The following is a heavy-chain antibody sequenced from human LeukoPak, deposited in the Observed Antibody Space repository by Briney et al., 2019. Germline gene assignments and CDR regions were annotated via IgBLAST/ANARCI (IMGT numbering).Heavy chain of an antibody. CDR1: GYSISSGYY. D-gene: IGHD3-22*01. CDR2: IYYSGST. V-gene: IGHV4-38-2*02. J-gene: IGHJ1*01. Sequence: PSETLSLTCTVSGYSISSGYYWGWIRQPPGKGLEWIGSIYYSGSTYYNPSLKSRVTISVDTSKNQFSLKLSSVTAADTAVYYCARHGKYYYDSSGYAILQHWGQGTLVTVSS. CDR3: ARHGKYYYDSSGYAILQH.